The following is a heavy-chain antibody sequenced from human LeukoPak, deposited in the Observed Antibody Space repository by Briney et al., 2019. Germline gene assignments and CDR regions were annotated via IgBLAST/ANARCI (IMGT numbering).Heavy chain of an antibody. Sequence: PSETLSLTCTVSGGSISSSSYYWGWIRQPPGKGLEWIGSIYYTGSTYYNPSLRSRVTISADTSKNQFSLKLNSVTAADTAVCYCARHPWAAGDYWGQGTLVTVSS. V-gene: IGHV4-39*01. D-gene: IGHD3-16*01. CDR2: IYYTGST. CDR3: ARHPWAAGDY. CDR1: GGSISSSSYY. J-gene: IGHJ4*02.